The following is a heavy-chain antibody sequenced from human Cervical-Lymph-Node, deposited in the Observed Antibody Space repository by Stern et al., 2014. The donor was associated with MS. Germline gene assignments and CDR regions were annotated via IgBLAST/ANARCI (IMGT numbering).Heavy chain of an antibody. CDR3: ARDRRAFLDY. CDR2: IRRDGCDK. Sequence: EVQLVESGGGLVQPGGSLRLSCVASGFSFGTSWMSWVRQPPGRGLEWVANIRRDGCDKFYVDSVKGRFTISRDNARNSLYLQMNSLTVADTAVYYCARDRRAFLDYWGQGTHVAVSS. CDR1: GFSFGTSW. J-gene: IGHJ4*02. V-gene: IGHV3-7*01. D-gene: IGHD2/OR15-2a*01.